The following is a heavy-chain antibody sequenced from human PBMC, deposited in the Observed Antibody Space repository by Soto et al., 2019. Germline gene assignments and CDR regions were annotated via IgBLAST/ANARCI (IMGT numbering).Heavy chain of an antibody. V-gene: IGHV4-39*01. D-gene: IGHD1-1*01. J-gene: IGHJ6*03. Sequence: PSETLSLTCTVSGGSISSSSYYWGWIRQPPGKGLQWIGSIYYSGTTYYNPSLKSRVTIFVDTSKNQFSLKLSSVTAADTAVYYCARLGRTTLRYYYLDGWGKGTTVTVAS. CDR1: GGSISSSSYY. CDR2: IYYSGTT. CDR3: ARLGRTTLRYYYLDG.